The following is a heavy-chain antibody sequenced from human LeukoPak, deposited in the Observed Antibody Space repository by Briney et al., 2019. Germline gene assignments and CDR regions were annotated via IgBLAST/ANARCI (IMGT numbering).Heavy chain of an antibody. Sequence: GGSLRLSCAAPGFTFSSYWMHWVRQAPGKGLVWVSRINSDGSSTSYADSVKGRFTISRDNAKNTLHLQMNSLRAEDTAVYYCAREVAGYSSGWYNYYYYGMDVWGQGTTVTVSS. V-gene: IGHV3-74*01. CDR2: INSDGSST. D-gene: IGHD6-19*01. CDR1: GFTFSSYW. CDR3: AREVAGYSSGWYNYYYYGMDV. J-gene: IGHJ6*02.